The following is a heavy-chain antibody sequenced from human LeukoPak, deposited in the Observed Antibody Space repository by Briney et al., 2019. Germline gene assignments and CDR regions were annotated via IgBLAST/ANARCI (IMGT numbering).Heavy chain of an antibody. Sequence: GGSLRLSCGASGFTFRSYWMHWVRQAPGKGLVWVSGINGDGNITTYAGSVKGRFTISRDNAESTVYLQMSSLRDEDTAVYFCLRDFPSGYWGQGTLVTVSS. J-gene: IGHJ4*02. D-gene: IGHD3-10*01. V-gene: IGHV3-74*03. CDR1: GFTFRSYW. CDR2: INGDGNIT. CDR3: LRDFPSGY.